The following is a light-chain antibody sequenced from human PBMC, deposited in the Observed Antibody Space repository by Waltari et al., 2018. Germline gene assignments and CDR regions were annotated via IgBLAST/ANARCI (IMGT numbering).Light chain of an antibody. CDR3: QQYGRAPFT. CDR1: QSVSNSY. Sequence: EVVLTQSPGTLSLSPWDSVTLSCRASQSVSNSYLAWYQQKPGQPPRLLIYGASNRATGIPDRFSGSGSETDFTLTITRLEPEDFAVFYCQQYGRAPFTFGQGTNLEIK. J-gene: IGKJ2*01. V-gene: IGKV3-20*01. CDR2: GAS.